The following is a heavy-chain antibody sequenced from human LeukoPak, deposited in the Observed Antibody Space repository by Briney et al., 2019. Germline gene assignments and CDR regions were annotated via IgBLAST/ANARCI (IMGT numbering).Heavy chain of an antibody. CDR2: IRGGGGSA. Sequence: PGGSLRLSCTASGFTFSAYAMMWVRQAPGKGPEWVSAIRGGGGSAFYADSVKGRFTISRDHSKNTLYLQINSLKAEDTAVYYCAKDTPDTMIVVVIGFDYFDYWGQGTLVTVSS. V-gene: IGHV3-23*01. D-gene: IGHD3-22*01. J-gene: IGHJ4*02. CDR3: AKDTPDTMIVVVIGFDYFDY. CDR1: GFTFSAYA.